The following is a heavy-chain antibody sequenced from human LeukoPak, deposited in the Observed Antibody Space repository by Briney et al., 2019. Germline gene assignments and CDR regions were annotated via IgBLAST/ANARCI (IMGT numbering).Heavy chain of an antibody. CDR1: GGSISSYY. J-gene: IGHJ4*02. CDR3: ARSEEYSSSSGLSH. CDR2: IYYSGST. Sequence: PSETLSLTCTVSGGSISSYYWSWIRQPPGKGPEWIGYIYYSGSTNYNPSLKSRVTISVDTSKNQFSLKVSSVTAADTAVYYCARSEEYSSSSGLSHWGQGTLVTVSS. D-gene: IGHD6-6*01. V-gene: IGHV4-59*12.